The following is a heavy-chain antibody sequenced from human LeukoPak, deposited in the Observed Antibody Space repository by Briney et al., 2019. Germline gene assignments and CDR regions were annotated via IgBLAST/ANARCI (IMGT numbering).Heavy chain of an antibody. J-gene: IGHJ4*02. CDR3: LLYCGGDCYLDY. Sequence: GGSLRLSCAASGFTFSSFGMNWVRQAPGKGLEWVSSISSSSSYIYYADSVKGRFTISRDNAKNSLYLQMNSLRAEDTAVYYCLLYCGGDCYLDYWGQGTLVTVSS. D-gene: IGHD2-21*01. V-gene: IGHV3-21*01. CDR1: GFTFSSFG. CDR2: ISSSSSYI.